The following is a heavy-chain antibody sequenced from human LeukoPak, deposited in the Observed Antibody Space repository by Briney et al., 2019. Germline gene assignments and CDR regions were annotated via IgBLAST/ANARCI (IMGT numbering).Heavy chain of an antibody. CDR2: MNPNSGNT. CDR3: ATELRHQDY. V-gene: IGHV1-8*01. D-gene: IGHD2-15*01. CDR1: GYAFTSYD. J-gene: IGHJ4*02. Sequence: ASVKVSCKASGYAFTSYDINWVRQATGQGLEWMGYMNPNSGNTGSAQKFQGRVTMTRNTSISTAYMELSSLRSEDTAVYYCATELRHQDYWGQGTLVTVSS.